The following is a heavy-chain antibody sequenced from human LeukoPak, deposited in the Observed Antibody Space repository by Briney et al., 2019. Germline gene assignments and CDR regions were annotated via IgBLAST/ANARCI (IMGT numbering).Heavy chain of an antibody. CDR2: ISSNGGST. V-gene: IGHV3-64*02. Sequence: PGGSLRLSCAASGFTFNSYAMHWFRQAPGKGLEYVSAISSNGGSTYYADSVKGRFTISRDNSKNTLYLQMGSLRAEDMAVYYCARAPTVTIYYYYYMDVWGKGTTVTVSS. J-gene: IGHJ6*03. CDR3: ARAPTVTIYYYYYMDV. D-gene: IGHD4-17*01. CDR1: GFTFNSYA.